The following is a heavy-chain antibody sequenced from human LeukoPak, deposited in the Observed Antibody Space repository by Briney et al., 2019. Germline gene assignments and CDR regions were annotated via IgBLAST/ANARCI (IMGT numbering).Heavy chain of an antibody. CDR2: IYYSGTT. Sequence: KPSETLSLTCTVSGGSISSSDYYWGWIRQPPGKGLEWIASIYYSGTTHYNPSHQSRVTMSVDTSKNQFSLKLSSVTAADTAVYYCARVNTQGVPSPWGQGTLVTVSS. V-gene: IGHV4-39*01. J-gene: IGHJ5*02. CDR3: ARVNTQGVPSP. D-gene: IGHD2-15*01. CDR1: GGSISSSDYY.